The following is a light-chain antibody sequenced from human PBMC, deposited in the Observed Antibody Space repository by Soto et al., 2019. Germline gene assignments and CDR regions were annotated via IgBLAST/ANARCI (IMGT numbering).Light chain of an antibody. CDR3: SSYTSSSVYV. V-gene: IGLV2-14*01. Sequence: QSALTQPASVSGSPGQPITISCTGTSSDVGDYNYVSWYQQHPGKAPKLMIYDVSNRPSGVSNCFSGSKSGNTASLTISGLQAEDEAYYYCSSYTSSSVYVFGTGTKLTVL. J-gene: IGLJ1*01. CDR2: DVS. CDR1: SSDVGDYNY.